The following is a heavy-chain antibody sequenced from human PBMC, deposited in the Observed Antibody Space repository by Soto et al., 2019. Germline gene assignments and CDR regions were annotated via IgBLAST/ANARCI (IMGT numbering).Heavy chain of an antibody. CDR3: AVSVGYSYENPYYFDY. V-gene: IGHV4-30-2*01. J-gene: IGHJ4*02. D-gene: IGHD5-18*01. CDR2: FYHSGST. CDR1: GGSISSGGYS. Sequence: SETLSLTCAVSGGSISSGGYSWSWIRQPPGKGLEWIGYFYHSGSTYYNPSLKSRVTISVDRSKNQFSLKLSSVTAADTAVYYCAVSVGYSYENPYYFDYWGQGTLVTVSS.